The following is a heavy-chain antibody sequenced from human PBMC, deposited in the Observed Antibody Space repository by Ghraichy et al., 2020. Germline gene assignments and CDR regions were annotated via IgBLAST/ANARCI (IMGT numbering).Heavy chain of an antibody. CDR3: ARGGVYEWWLGPGMDV. J-gene: IGHJ6*02. CDR1: GFTFSSYD. Sequence: GSLRLSCAASGFTFSSYDMHWVRQATGKGLEWVSAIGTAGDTYYPGSVKGRFTISRENAKNSLYLQMNSLRAGDTAVYYCARGGVYEWWLGPGMDVWGQGTTVTVSS. CDR2: IGTAGDT. D-gene: IGHD2-15*01. V-gene: IGHV3-13*01.